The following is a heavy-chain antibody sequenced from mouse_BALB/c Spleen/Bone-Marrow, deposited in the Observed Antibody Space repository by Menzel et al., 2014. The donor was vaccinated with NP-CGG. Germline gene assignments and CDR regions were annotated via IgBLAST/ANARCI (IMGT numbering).Heavy chain of an antibody. CDR3: ARDENVGINWYFDV. CDR2: IRNKAKGYTT. V-gene: IGHV7-3*02. CDR1: GFTFTDYY. Sequence: EVKVVESGGGSVQPGGSLRLSCATSGFTFTDYYMSWVRQPPGKALEWLGFIRNKAKGYTTDYSASVKGRFTISRDNSQRILYLQMNTLRAEDSATYYCARDENVGINWYFDVWGAGTTVIVSS. J-gene: IGHJ1*01.